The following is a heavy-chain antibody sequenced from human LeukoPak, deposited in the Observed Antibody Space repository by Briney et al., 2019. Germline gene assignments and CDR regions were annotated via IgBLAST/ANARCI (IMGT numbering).Heavy chain of an antibody. CDR1: GFTFSSYW. V-gene: IGHV3-7*01. CDR2: IKQDGSEK. Sequence: GGSLRLSCAASGFTFSSYWMSWVRQAPGKGLEWVANIKQDGSEKYYVDSVKGRFTISRDNAKNSLYLQMNSLRAEDTAVYYCARAYLLDIVVVPAAISFDPWGQGTLVTVSS. J-gene: IGHJ5*02. CDR3: ARAYLLDIVVVPAAISFDP. D-gene: IGHD2-2*01.